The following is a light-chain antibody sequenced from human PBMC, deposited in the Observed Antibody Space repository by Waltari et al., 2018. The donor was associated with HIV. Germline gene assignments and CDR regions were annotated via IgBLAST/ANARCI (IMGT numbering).Light chain of an antibody. Sequence: QSALTQPRSVSGSLGQSVTISCTVTSRDVGGYYYVSRDQQHPGKAPKLLIFDVTKRPSGVPDRFSGSKSGDTASLTISGLQSEDEADYYCCSYAGSYDFDVVFGGGTNLTVL. V-gene: IGLV2-11*01. CDR1: SRDVGGYYY. CDR2: DVT. J-gene: IGLJ2*01. CDR3: CSYAGSYDFDVV.